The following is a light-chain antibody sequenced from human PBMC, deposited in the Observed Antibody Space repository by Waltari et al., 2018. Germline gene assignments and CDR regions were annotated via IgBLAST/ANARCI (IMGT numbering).Light chain of an antibody. CDR2: KAS. V-gene: IGKV1-5*03. CDR1: QSINIW. Sequence: DIQTTQSPSTLSASVGARVTITCRASQSINIWLAWYQQKPGKAPKLLIDKASNLASGVPSRFSCSGSGTEFTLTINSLQPDDFATYYCQQYYTFSVTFGQGTRLEIK. CDR3: QQYYTFSVT. J-gene: IGKJ5*01.